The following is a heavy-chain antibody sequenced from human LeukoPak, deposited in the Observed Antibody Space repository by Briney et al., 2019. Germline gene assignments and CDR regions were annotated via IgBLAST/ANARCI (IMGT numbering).Heavy chain of an antibody. CDR3: SRGLSDVY. V-gene: IGHV4-34*01. CDR2: INHSGIT. CDR1: GFTFSYYS. J-gene: IGHJ4*02. Sequence: GSLRLSCAASGFTFSYYSMNWVRQAPGKGLEWIGEINHSGITNYNPSLKSRVTISIDTSKSQFSLKLNSVTAADTAVYYCSRGLSDVYWGQGTLVTVSS.